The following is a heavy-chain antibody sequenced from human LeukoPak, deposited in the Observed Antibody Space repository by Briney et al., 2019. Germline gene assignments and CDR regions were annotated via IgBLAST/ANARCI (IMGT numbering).Heavy chain of an antibody. CDR1: GGSISSSSYY. J-gene: IGHJ6*03. CDR3: ARDVCSGGSCYFFYYYYMDV. D-gene: IGHD2-15*01. Sequence: SETLSLTCTVSGGSISSSSYYWGWIRQPPGQGLEWIGSNYYSGSTYYNPSLKSRVTISVDTSKNQFSLKLSSVTAADTAVYYCARDVCSGGSCYFFYYYYMDVWGKGTTVTVSS. CDR2: NYYSGST. V-gene: IGHV4-39*07.